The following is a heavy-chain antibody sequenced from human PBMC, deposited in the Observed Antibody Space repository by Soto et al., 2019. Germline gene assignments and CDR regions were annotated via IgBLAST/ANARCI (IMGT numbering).Heavy chain of an antibody. D-gene: IGHD5-12*01. CDR1: GASFSGYY. CDR2: INHSGST. Sequence: SETLSLTCAVYGASFSGYYWSWIRQPPGKGLEWSGEINHSGSTNYNPSLKSRVTISVDTSKNQFSLKLSSVTAADTAVYYCARGRRRLRYYYGMDVWGQGTTVTVSS. J-gene: IGHJ6*02. V-gene: IGHV4-34*01. CDR3: ARGRRRLRYYYGMDV.